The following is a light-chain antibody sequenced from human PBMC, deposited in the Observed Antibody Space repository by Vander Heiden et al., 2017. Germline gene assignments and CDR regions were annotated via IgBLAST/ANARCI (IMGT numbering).Light chain of an antibody. Sequence: QSVLTQPPSLSGAPGQTVTISCTGSGSNIGAVFDVHWYHHLPGTAPKLLIFANDNRPSGVPKRFSASKSGASAYLTITGLQAEDEGDYYCQSYDRSLSGYVIFGGWTKLTVL. CDR3: QSYDRSLSGYVI. CDR1: GSNIGAVFD. J-gene: IGLJ2*01. V-gene: IGLV1-40*01. CDR2: AND.